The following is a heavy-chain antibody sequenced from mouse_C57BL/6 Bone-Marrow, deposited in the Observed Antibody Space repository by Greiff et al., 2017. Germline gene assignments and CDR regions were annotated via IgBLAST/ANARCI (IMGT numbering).Heavy chain of an antibody. J-gene: IGHJ2*01. CDR2: IHPNSGST. Sequence: VQLQQPGAELVKPGASVKLSCKASGYTFTSYWMHWVKQRPGQGLEWIGMIHPNSGSTNYNEKFKSKATLTVDKSSSTAYMRLSSLTSEDSAVYYCARRPIRYFDYWGQGTTLTVSS. V-gene: IGHV1-64*01. CDR3: ARRPIRYFDY. CDR1: GYTFTSYW.